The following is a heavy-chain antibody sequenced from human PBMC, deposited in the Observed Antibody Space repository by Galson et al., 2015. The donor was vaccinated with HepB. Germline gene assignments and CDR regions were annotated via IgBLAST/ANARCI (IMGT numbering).Heavy chain of an antibody. V-gene: IGHV3-9*01. Sequence: SLRLSCAASGFTFDDYAMHWVRQAPGKGLEWVSGISWNSGSIGYADSVKGRFTISRDNAKNSLYLQMNSLRAEDTALYYCAKDGEDGGNYYFGIDYWGQGTLVTVSS. CDR2: ISWNSGSI. D-gene: IGHD1-26*01. CDR1: GFTFDDYA. J-gene: IGHJ4*02. CDR3: AKDGEDGGNYYFGIDY.